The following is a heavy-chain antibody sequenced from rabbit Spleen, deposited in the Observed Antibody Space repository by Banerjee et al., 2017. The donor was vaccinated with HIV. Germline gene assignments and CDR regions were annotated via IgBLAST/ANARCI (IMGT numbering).Heavy chain of an antibody. D-gene: IGHD6-1*01. J-gene: IGHJ4*01. Sequence: QEQLVESGGGLVQPEGSLTLTCTASGFSFSRSYDMCWVCQAPGKGLEWIGCIYTGNGKTYYASWAKGRFTISKSSSTTVTLQMTSLTAADTATYFCARDAGVYDYIDVYFNLWGPGTLVTVS. CDR2: IYTGNGKT. V-gene: IGHV1S45*01. CDR3: ARDAGVYDYIDVYFNL. CDR1: GFSFSRSYD.